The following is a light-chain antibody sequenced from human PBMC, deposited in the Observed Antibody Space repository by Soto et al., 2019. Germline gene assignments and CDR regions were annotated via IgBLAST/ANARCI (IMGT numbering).Light chain of an antibody. CDR2: DTS. CDR1: QNVNNH. CDR3: QQRTSWPPT. Sequence: EIVLTQSPATLSLSPGERATLSCKASQNVNNHLVSYQQKSGQAPRLVIYDTSTRASDFPARFSGRGSGTDFTLTISSLEPEDFAVYYCQQRTSWPPTFGQGTRLDIK. V-gene: IGKV3-11*01. J-gene: IGKJ5*01.